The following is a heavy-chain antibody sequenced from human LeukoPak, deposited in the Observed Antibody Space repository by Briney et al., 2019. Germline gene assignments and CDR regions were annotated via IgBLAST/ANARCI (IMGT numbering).Heavy chain of an antibody. CDR2: IYYSGST. V-gene: IGHV4-59*01. CDR3: ARVSNYYDSSGPPQGWFDP. CDR1: GGSISSYY. D-gene: IGHD3-22*01. J-gene: IGHJ5*02. Sequence: SETLSLTCTVSGGSISSYYWSWIRQPPGKGLEWIGYIYYSGSTNYNPSLKSRVTISVDTSKNQFPLKLSSVTAADAAVYYCARVSNYYDSSGPPQGWFDPWGQGTLVTVSS.